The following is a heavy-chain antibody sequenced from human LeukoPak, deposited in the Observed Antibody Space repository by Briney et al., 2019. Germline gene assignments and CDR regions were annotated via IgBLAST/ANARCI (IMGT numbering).Heavy chain of an antibody. J-gene: IGHJ4*02. CDR2: ISTTLDNT. Sequence: PGGSLRLSCAASGFTFDIFGMNWVRQAPGKGLEWVSSISTTLDNTYYADSVKGRFTISRDNSIKTLYLQMDSLRADDTAIYYCAKGTVRFLEWGQRGYFDYWGQGALVTVSS. CDR3: AKGTVRFLEWGQRGYFDY. D-gene: IGHD3-3*01. V-gene: IGHV3-23*01. CDR1: GFTFDIFG.